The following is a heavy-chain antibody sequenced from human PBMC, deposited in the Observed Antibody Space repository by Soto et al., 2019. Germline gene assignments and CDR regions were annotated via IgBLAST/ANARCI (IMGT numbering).Heavy chain of an antibody. CDR3: ARAKFLEWLVDY. J-gene: IGHJ4*02. V-gene: IGHV6-1*01. CDR2: TYYRSKWYN. D-gene: IGHD3-3*01. Sequence: SQTLALTCAISGDSVSSNSAAWNWIRKSPSRGLEWLGRTYYRSKWYNDYAVSVKSRITINPDTSKNQFSLQLNSVTPEDTAVYYCARAKFLEWLVDYWGKGTLVTVSA. CDR1: GDSVSSNSAA.